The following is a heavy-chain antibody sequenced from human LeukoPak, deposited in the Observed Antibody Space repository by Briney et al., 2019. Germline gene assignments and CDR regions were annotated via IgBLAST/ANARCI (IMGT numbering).Heavy chain of an antibody. CDR3: ASSLSLWANYRCH. J-gene: IGHJ4*02. CDR1: GFTLSNSE. D-gene: IGHD3-16*02. Sequence: PGGSLRLSCAASGFTLSNSEMNWVRKAPGKGLEWVSFIAVDGTKYYSDSVKGRFTISRDSAKNSLFPQMNSLRAEDTAVYYCASSLSLWANYRCHWGRGTLVTVSS. CDR2: IAVDGTK. V-gene: IGHV3-48*03.